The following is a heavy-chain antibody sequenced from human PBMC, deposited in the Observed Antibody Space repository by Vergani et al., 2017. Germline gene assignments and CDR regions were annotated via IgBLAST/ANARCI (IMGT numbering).Heavy chain of an antibody. Sequence: QVQLVQSGAEVKQPGSSVKVSCKASGGTFSSYAISWVRQAPGQGLEWMGGIIPIFGTANYAHKFQGRVTITADESTSTAYMELSSLRSEDTAVYYCAREREIHRIVVPYYMDVWGKGTTVTVSS. J-gene: IGHJ6*03. CDR2: IIPIFGTA. V-gene: IGHV1-69*01. CDR3: AREREIHRIVVPYYMDV. D-gene: IGHD2-2*01. CDR1: GGTFSSYA.